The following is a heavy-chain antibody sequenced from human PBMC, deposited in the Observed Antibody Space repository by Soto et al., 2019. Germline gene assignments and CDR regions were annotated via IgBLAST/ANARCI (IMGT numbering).Heavy chain of an antibody. Sequence: EVQLVESGGGLVQPGGSLRLSCAASGFTFSSYSMSWVRQAPGKGLEWVANIKQDGSEKYYVDSVKGRFTISRDNAKHYLYLQMNSLSAEDTAVYYCASLMVRGVMWLDYWGQGTLVTVSS. CDR2: IKQDGSEK. CDR3: ASLMVRGVMWLDY. D-gene: IGHD3-10*01. CDR1: GFTFSSYS. J-gene: IGHJ4*02. V-gene: IGHV3-7*05.